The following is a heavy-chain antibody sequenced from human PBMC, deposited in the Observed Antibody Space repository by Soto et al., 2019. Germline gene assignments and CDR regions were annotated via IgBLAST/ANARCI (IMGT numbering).Heavy chain of an antibody. J-gene: IGHJ6*02. CDR1: GDSISSSKW. CDR3: ARMNRDYYYYGMDV. V-gene: IGHV4-4*02. Sequence: LSLTCGVSGDSISSSKWWTWVRQTPEKGLEWIGKIDHNGVANYNPSLEGRVTISKDNSKNQIFLKVTSVTAADSAVYYCARMNRDYYYYGMDVWGQGATVTVS. CDR2: IDHNGVA.